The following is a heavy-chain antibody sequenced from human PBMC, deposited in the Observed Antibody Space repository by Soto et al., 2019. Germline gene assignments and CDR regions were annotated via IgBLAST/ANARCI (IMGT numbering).Heavy chain of an antibody. V-gene: IGHV1-58*01. CDR1: GFTFTSSA. CDR2: IVVGSGNT. CDR3: AAGRLAAYYYDSSGLTPFDY. D-gene: IGHD3-22*01. Sequence: AASVKVSCKASGFTFTSSAVQWVRQARGQRLEWIGWIVVGSGNTNYAQKFQERVTITRDMSTSTAYMELSSLRSEDTAVYYCAAGRLAAYYYDSSGLTPFDYWGQGTLVTVSS. J-gene: IGHJ4*02.